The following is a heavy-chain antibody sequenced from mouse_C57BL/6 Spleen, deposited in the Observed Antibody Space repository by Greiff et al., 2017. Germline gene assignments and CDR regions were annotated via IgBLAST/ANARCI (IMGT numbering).Heavy chain of an antibody. Sequence: EVQLVESEGGLVQPGSSMKLSCTASGFTFSDYYMAWVRQVPEKGLEWVANINYDGSSTYYLDSLKSRFIISRDNAKNILYLQMSSLKSEDTATYYCARDRTVGRGYFDVWGTGTTVTVSS. J-gene: IGHJ1*03. CDR1: GFTFSDYY. CDR3: ARDRTVGRGYFDV. D-gene: IGHD4-1*01. CDR2: INYDGSST. V-gene: IGHV5-16*01.